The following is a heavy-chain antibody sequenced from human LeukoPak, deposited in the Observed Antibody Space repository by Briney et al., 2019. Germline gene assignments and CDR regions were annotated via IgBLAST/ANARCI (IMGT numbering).Heavy chain of an antibody. J-gene: IGHJ4*02. Sequence: ASVKVSCEASGYTFTNYAMSWVRQAPGQGLEWMGWIITNTGNPTYAQGFTGRFVFSLDISVSTAYLQINSLKAEDTAVYYCATGERYYFDYWGQGALVTVSS. V-gene: IGHV7-4-1*02. CDR1: GYTFTNYA. CDR3: ATGERYYFDY. D-gene: IGHD3-9*01. CDR2: IITNTGNP.